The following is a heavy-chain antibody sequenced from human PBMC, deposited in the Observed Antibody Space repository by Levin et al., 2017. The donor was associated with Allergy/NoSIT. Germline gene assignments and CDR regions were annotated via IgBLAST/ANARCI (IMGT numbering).Heavy chain of an antibody. CDR1: GFTFNNYA. J-gene: IGHJ4*02. V-gene: IGHV3-23*01. Sequence: GGSLRLSCAASGFTFNNYAMSWVRQAPGKGLEWVSAIINSGVGTYYADSVKGRFTISRDNSNNTMYLQMNSLRAEDTAVYFCAKDAIRGSDQPYYFDYWGQGTLVTASS. CDR3: AKDAIRGSDQPYYFDY. CDR2: IINSGVGT. D-gene: IGHD6-19*01.